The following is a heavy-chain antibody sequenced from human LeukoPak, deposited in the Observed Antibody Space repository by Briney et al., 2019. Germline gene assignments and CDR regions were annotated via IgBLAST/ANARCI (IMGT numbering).Heavy chain of an antibody. CDR1: GYSISSGYY. Sequence: SETLSLTCTVSGYSISSGYYWGWIRQSPGKGLEWIGSIYHSGSTYYNPSLQSRITISVDTSKNQFSLKLSSVTAADTAVYYCGRDSPGEWKRDTSGGKRWFDPWGQGTPVTVSS. J-gene: IGHJ5*01. D-gene: IGHD2-15*01. V-gene: IGHV4-38-2*02. CDR3: GRDSPGEWKRDTSGGKRWFDP. CDR2: IYHSGST.